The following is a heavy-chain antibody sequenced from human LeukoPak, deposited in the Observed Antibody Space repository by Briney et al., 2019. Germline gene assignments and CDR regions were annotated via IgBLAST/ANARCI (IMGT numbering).Heavy chain of an antibody. J-gene: IGHJ4*02. Sequence: SETLSLTCAVYGGSFSAYFWTWIRQPPGEGLEWIGAINHTGFTYYTPSPKSRVTISVDASKNQFSLKLSSVTAADTAVYYCARYSSSSLDYWGQGTLLTVSS. CDR2: INHTGFT. CDR3: ARYSSSSLDY. D-gene: IGHD6-13*01. CDR1: GGSFSAYF. V-gene: IGHV4-34*01.